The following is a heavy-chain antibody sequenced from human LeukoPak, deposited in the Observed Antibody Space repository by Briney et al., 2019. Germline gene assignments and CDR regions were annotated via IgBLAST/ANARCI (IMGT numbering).Heavy chain of an antibody. D-gene: IGHD3-22*01. CDR1: GFAFSTYS. Sequence: GGSLRLSCAASGFAFSTYSMNGARQPPGRGVKWVASISLNSAAIYYAASVRGRFTISRDNAKNSLHLQMDSLRAEDTAIYYCTKHITTDATTPFYYGMDVWGQGTTVTVSS. CDR2: ISLNSAAI. CDR3: TKHITTDATTPFYYGMDV. J-gene: IGHJ6*02. V-gene: IGHV3-21*01.